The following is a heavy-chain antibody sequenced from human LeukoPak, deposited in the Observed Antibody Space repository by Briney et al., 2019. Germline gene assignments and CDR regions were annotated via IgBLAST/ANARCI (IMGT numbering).Heavy chain of an antibody. CDR1: GGTFSSYA. D-gene: IGHD2-15*01. Sequence: SVKVSCKASGGTFSSYAISWVRQAPGQGLEWMGGIIPIFGTANYAQKFQGRVTITADESTSTAYMELSSLRSEDTAVYYCARGFCSGGSCYSYDYWGQGTLVTVSS. J-gene: IGHJ4*02. V-gene: IGHV1-69*13. CDR3: ARGFCSGGSCYSYDY. CDR2: IIPIFGTA.